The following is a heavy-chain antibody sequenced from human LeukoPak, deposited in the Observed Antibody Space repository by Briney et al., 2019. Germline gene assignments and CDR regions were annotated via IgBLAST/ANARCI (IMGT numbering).Heavy chain of an antibody. D-gene: IGHD3-16*01. CDR2: IKQDGSQK. V-gene: IGHV3-7*01. CDR3: ARLLGESTIYDL. CDR1: GFTVSSAY. Sequence: GGSLRLSCAASGFTVSSAYMSWVRQAPGKGLEWVASIKQDGSQKYYVDSVKGRFIISRDNAKNSLSLQMNSLRAEDTAMYYCARLLGESTIYDLWGQGTLVTVSS. J-gene: IGHJ5*02.